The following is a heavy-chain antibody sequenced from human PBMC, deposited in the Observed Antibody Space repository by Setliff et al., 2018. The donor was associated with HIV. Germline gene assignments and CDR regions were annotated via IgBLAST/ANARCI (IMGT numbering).Heavy chain of an antibody. Sequence: SESLSLTCSVFGGSMNSHYWSWIRQPPGKGLEWIGLIYYTGIPTYNTSLKSRVTMSVDRSKNQLSLRLTSVTAADTAMYYCARVARVHPFDPWGQGTLVTVSS. CDR3: ARVARVHPFDP. CDR2: IYYTGIP. CDR1: GGSMNSHY. J-gene: IGHJ5*02. V-gene: IGHV4-59*11.